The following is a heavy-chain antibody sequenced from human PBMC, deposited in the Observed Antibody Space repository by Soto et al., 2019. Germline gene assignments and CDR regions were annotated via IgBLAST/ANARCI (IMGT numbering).Heavy chain of an antibody. J-gene: IGHJ3*02. CDR2: TYYRSKWYN. CDR3: ARDHDMFVWSYLYDAFDI. V-gene: IGHV6-1*01. Sequence: KQSQTLSLTCAISGDSVSSNSAAWNWIRQSPSRGLEWLGRTYYRSKWYNDYAVSVKSRITINPDTSKNQFSLQLNSVTPEETAVYYCARDHDMFVWSYLYDAFDIWGQGTMVTVSS. D-gene: IGHD1-26*01. CDR1: GDSVSSNSAA.